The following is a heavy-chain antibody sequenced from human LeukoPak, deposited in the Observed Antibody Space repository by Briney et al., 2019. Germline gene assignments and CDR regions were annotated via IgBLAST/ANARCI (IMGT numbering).Heavy chain of an antibody. Sequence: GGSLRLSCAASGFTFSSYWMSWVRQAPGKGLEWVANIKQDGSEKYYVDSVKGRFTISRDNAKNSLYLQMNSLRAEDTAVYYCARSNRLQTVGAFDIWGQGTMVTVSS. CDR3: ARSNRLQTVGAFDI. J-gene: IGHJ3*02. CDR2: IKQDGSEK. CDR1: GFTFSSYW. D-gene: IGHD5-24*01. V-gene: IGHV3-7*01.